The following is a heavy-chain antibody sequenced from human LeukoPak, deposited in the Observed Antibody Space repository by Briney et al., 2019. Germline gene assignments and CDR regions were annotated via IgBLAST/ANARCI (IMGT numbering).Heavy chain of an antibody. CDR1: GFTVTSNY. CDR2: IYSGGST. J-gene: IGHJ4*02. CDR3: AKELDSSGYFDY. Sequence: PGGSLRLSCAASGFTVTSNYMSWVRQAPGKGLEWVSVIYSGGSTKYADSVKGRFTISRDNSKNTLYLQMNSLRAEDTAVYYCAKELDSSGYFDYWGQGALVTVSS. D-gene: IGHD3-22*01. V-gene: IGHV3-53*01.